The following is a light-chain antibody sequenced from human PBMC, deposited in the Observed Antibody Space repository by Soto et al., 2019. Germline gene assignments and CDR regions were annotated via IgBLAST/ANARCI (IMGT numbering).Light chain of an antibody. Sequence: QSALTQPASVSGSPGQSITISCTGTSSDVGGYNYVSWYQQHPGKAPKLMIYDVSNRPSGVSNRFSGSKSGNTASLTISGRQAEDEADYYCSSYTSSSTWVFGGGTTLTVL. CDR3: SSYTSSSTWV. CDR2: DVS. CDR1: SSDVGGYNY. V-gene: IGLV2-14*01. J-gene: IGLJ3*02.